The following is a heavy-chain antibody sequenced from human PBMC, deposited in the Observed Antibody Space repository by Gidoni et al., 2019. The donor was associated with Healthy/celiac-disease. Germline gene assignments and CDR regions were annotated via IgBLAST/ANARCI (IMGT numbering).Heavy chain of an antibody. V-gene: IGHV3-33*01. Sequence: QVQRGKSGRGVVQPGRSLRLSCAAAGFTFSSYGMHWVRQAPGKGLEWVAVIWYDGSNKYYADSVKGRFTISRDNSKNTLYLQMNSLRAEDTAVYYCASVSGYSYVYDYWGQGTLVTVSS. J-gene: IGHJ4*02. CDR3: ASVSGYSYVYDY. CDR1: GFTFSSYG. D-gene: IGHD5-18*01. CDR2: IWYDGSNK.